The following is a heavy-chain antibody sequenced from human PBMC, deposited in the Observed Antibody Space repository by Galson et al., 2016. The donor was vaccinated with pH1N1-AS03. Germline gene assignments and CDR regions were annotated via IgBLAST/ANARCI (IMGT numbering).Heavy chain of an antibody. V-gene: IGHV4-38-2*02. CDR2: IYHAANT. Sequence: SETLSLTCTVSGLSISSGPYWGWIRQSPGKGLEWIGNIYHAANTYYNPSFKTRVTMSVDTSKSQFSLSLRSVTAADTAMYYCARGLGYCSGKQCFVHFDPWGQGIRVTVSS. J-gene: IGHJ5*02. CDR1: GLSISSGPY. CDR3: ARGLGYCSGKQCFVHFDP. D-gene: IGHD2-15*01.